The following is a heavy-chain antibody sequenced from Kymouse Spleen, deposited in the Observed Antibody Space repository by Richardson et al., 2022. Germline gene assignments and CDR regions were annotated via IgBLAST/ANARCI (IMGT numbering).Heavy chain of an antibody. CDR1: GFTFSSYD. CDR2: IGTAGDT. Sequence: EVQLVESGGGLVQPGGSLRLSCAASGFTFSSYDMHWVRQATGKGLEWVSAIGTAGDTYYPGSVKGRFTISRENAKNSLYLQMNSLRAGDTAVYYCARAEYSSSFYYYYGMDVWGQGTTVTVSS. D-gene: IGHD6-6*01. CDR3: ARAEYSSSFYYYYGMDV. V-gene: IGHV3-13*01. J-gene: IGHJ6*02.